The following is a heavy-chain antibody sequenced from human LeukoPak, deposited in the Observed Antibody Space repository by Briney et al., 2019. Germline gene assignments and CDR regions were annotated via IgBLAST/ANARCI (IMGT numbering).Heavy chain of an antibody. J-gene: IGHJ6*02. CDR1: DGSISYYY. D-gene: IGHD4-17*01. Sequence: SETLSLTYTVSDGSISYYYWSWIRQSPGKGLEWIGYIYYSGTTNYNPSLKSRVTISVDTSKNQFSLQLRSVTAADTAVYYCAREDPQTTVPEGMDVWGQGTTVTVSS. CDR2: IYYSGTT. CDR3: AREDPQTTVPEGMDV. V-gene: IGHV4-59*01.